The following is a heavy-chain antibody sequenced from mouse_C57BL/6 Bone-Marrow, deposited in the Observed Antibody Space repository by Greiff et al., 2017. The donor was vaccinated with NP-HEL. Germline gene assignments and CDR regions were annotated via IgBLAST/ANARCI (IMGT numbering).Heavy chain of an antibody. Sequence: QVHVKQPGAELVKPGASVKLSCKASGYTFTSYWMHWVKQRPGRGLEWIGRIDPNSGGTKYNEKFKSKATLTVDKPSSTAYMQLSSLTSEDSAVYYCASHYYGSSYDFDYWGQGTTLTVSS. J-gene: IGHJ2*01. V-gene: IGHV1-72*01. CDR3: ASHYYGSSYDFDY. CDR2: IDPNSGGT. CDR1: GYTFTSYW. D-gene: IGHD1-1*01.